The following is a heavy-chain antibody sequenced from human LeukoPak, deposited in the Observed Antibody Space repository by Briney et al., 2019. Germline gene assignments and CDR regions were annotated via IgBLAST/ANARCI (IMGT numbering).Heavy chain of an antibody. CDR1: GFTFSGYS. V-gene: IGHV3-21*01. CDR2: FGTRSTSI. CDR3: ARENYYGMDV. J-gene: IGHJ6*02. Sequence: GGSLRLSCTASGFTFSGYSMNWIRQAPGKGLEWVSSFGTRSTSIYHAGSVKGRFAISRDNAKNSLYLQMNSLRAEDTAVYYCARENYYGMDVWGQGTTVTVSS.